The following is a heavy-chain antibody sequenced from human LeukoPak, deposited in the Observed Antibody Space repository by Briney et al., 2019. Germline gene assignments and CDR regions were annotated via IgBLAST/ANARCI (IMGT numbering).Heavy chain of an antibody. V-gene: IGHV3-74*01. Sequence: GGSLRLSCEATGFTFSKYRMHWVRQSPGKGLVWVSFINSHGDTTNYADSVRGRFTISRDNAKNTVFLQMTSLVAEDTAVYYCARASGYLNDLDFWGQGTLVSVSS. CDR2: INSHGDTT. D-gene: IGHD3-3*01. CDR3: ARASGYLNDLDF. CDR1: GFTFSKYR. J-gene: IGHJ4*02.